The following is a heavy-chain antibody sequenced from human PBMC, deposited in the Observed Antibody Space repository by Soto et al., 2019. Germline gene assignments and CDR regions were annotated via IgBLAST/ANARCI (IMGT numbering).Heavy chain of an antibody. J-gene: IGHJ4*02. D-gene: IGHD6-19*01. CDR2: ISGSGGST. Sequence: EVQLLESGGGLVQPGGSLRLSCAASGFTFSSYAMSWVRQAPGKGLEWVSAISGSGGSTYYADSVKGRFTISRDNSKNTPFLEMNSLRAEDTAVYYCAKEEQWSVWYFDFWGQGARVTVSS. CDR3: AKEEQWSVWYFDF. V-gene: IGHV3-23*01. CDR1: GFTFSSYA.